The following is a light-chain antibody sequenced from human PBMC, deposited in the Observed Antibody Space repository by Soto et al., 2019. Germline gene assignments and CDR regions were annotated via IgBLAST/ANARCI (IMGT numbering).Light chain of an antibody. CDR2: KNN. Sequence: QSVLTQPPSVSAAPGQKVTISCSGSSSNIGNNYVSWYQQLPGTAPKLLIYKNNKRPSGIPDRFSGSKSGTSATLGITGLQTGDEADYYCGTWDSSLSAQVFGGGTKLTVL. CDR3: GTWDSSLSAQV. J-gene: IGLJ3*02. V-gene: IGLV1-51*02. CDR1: SSNIGNNY.